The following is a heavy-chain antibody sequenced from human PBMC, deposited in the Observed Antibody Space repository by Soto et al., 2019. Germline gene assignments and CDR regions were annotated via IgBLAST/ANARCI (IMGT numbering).Heavy chain of an antibody. CDR3: ARSLPGTYGAFDL. CDR1: EFTFRSYW. V-gene: IGHV3-74*01. Sequence: EVQLVDSGGGLVQPGGSLSLSCAASEFTFRSYWMHWVHQSPGKGLVWVSRISGDGSSTNYADSVKGRFTISRDNAKNTVYLQIDSLRAEDTAVYYCARSLPGTYGAFDLWGQGTMVTVSS. J-gene: IGHJ3*01. CDR2: ISGDGSST. D-gene: IGHD1-7*01.